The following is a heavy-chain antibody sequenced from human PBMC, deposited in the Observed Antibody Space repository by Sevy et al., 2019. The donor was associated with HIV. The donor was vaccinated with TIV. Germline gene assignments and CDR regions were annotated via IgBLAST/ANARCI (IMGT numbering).Heavy chain of an antibody. CDR3: AITDYGDYLDYWYIDV. J-gene: IGHJ6*03. V-gene: IGHV1-46*01. Sequence: ASLKVSCKASGYTFTSYYMHWVRQAPGQGLEWMGIINPSGGSTSYAQKFQGRVTMTRDTSTSTVYMELSSLRSEDTAVYYCAITDYGDYLDYWYIDVWGKGTTVTVSS. CDR1: GYTFTSYY. CDR2: INPSGGST. D-gene: IGHD4-17*01.